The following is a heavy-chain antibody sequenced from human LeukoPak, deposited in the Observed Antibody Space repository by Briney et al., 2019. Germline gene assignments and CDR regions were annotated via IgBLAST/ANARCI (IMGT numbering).Heavy chain of an antibody. Sequence: SGGSLRLSCAASGFTFSSYGMHWVRQAPGKGLEWVAFIRYDGSNKYYADSVKGRFTISRDNSKNTLYLQMNSLRAEDTAVYYCAKGSMVRGALNLDAFDIWGQGTMVTVSS. CDR1: GFTFSSYG. CDR2: IRYDGSNK. J-gene: IGHJ3*02. V-gene: IGHV3-30*02. CDR3: AKGSMVRGALNLDAFDI. D-gene: IGHD3-10*01.